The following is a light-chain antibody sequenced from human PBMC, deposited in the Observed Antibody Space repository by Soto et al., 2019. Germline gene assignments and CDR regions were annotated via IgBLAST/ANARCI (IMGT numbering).Light chain of an antibody. CDR1: QGIRND. V-gene: IGKV1-6*01. Sequence: AIQMNQSPSSLSASVGDRVTITCRASQGIRNDLGWYQQKPGKAHKRLIYAASSLQSGVPSRLSGSGSGTDFTLNFSSLQPEDFSTYYCLQDYNYPLTVGQGTRLEIK. CDR2: AAS. J-gene: IGKJ5*01. CDR3: LQDYNYPLT.